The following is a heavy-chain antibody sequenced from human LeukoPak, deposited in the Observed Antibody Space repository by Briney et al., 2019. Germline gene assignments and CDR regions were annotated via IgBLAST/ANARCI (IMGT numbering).Heavy chain of an antibody. Sequence: GGSLRLSCAASGFTFDDYGMSWVRQAPGKGLEWVSGINWNGGSTGYADSVKGRFTISRDNAKNSLYLQMNSLRAEDTALYYCARVGGSGSYSFFDYWGQGTWSPSPQ. CDR3: ARVGGSGSYSFFDY. J-gene: IGHJ4*02. CDR1: GFTFDDYG. CDR2: INWNGGST. D-gene: IGHD3-10*01. V-gene: IGHV3-20*04.